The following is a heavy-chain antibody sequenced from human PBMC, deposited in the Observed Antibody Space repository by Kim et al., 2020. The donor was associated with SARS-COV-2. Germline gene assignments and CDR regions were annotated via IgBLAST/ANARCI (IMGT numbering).Heavy chain of an antibody. J-gene: IGHJ4*02. D-gene: IGHD3-22*01. CDR1: GGSISSGGYY. Sequence: SETLSLTCTVSGGSISSGGYYWSWIRQHPGKGLEWIGYIYYSGSTYYNPSLKSRVTISVDTSKNQFSLKLSSVTAADTAVYYCARGQGLITMIVVVVGAFDYWGQGTLSPSPQ. V-gene: IGHV4-31*03. CDR3: ARGQGLITMIVVVVGAFDY. CDR2: IYYSGST.